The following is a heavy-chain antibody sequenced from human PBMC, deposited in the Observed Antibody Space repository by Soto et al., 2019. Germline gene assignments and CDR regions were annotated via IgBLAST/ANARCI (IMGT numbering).Heavy chain of an antibody. Sequence: GGSLRLSCAASGFTFSSYSMNWVRQAPGKGLEWVSSISSSSYIYYADSVKGRFTISRDNAKNSLYLQMNSLRAEDTAVYYCAGSVVPDGGYYMDVWGKGTTVTVSS. J-gene: IGHJ6*03. D-gene: IGHD2-2*01. CDR1: GFTFSSYS. V-gene: IGHV3-21*01. CDR3: AGSVVPDGGYYMDV. CDR2: ISSSSYI.